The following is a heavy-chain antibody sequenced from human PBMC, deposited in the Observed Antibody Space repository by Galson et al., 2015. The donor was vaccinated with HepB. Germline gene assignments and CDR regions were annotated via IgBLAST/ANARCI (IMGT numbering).Heavy chain of an antibody. J-gene: IGHJ5*02. CDR1: GYTFTSDG. Sequence: CKASGYTFTSDGITWVRQAPGQGLEWMGWISVYSGYTNYAQKFQGRVTLTTDTSTSTAYMEVTNLRFDDTAVYFCARVGGDSVVSNWFDPWGQGTLVTV. V-gene: IGHV1-18*04. D-gene: IGHD3-10*01. CDR3: ARVGGDSVVSNWFDP. CDR2: ISVYSGYT.